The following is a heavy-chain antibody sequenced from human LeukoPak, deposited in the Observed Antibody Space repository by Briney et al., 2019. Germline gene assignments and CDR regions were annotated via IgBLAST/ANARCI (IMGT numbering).Heavy chain of an antibody. D-gene: IGHD3-22*01. CDR2: ISGSGGRT. Sequence: GGSLRLSCAASGFTFSSYAMSWVRQAPGRGLEWVSVISGSGGRTQYADSVKGRLTISRDNSKNTLYLQMISLRAEDTAVYHCAKAPGIEVAIYFQHWGQGTLVTVSS. V-gene: IGHV3-23*01. J-gene: IGHJ1*01. CDR3: AKAPGIEVAIYFQH. CDR1: GFTFSSYA.